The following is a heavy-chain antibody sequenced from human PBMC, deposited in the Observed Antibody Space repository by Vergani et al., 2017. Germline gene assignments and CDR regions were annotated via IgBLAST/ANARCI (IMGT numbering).Heavy chain of an antibody. CDR3: VKDIAASGNYWYFDL. D-gene: IGHD6-13*01. V-gene: IGHV3-7*03. CDR2: IKEDESEK. CDR1: GSTFSYFW. J-gene: IGHJ2*01. Sequence: EVQLVESGGGLVQPGGSLRLSCAASGSTFSYFWMSWVRQAPGKGLEWVANIKEDESEKYYVDSVKGRFTISRDNANNLVYLQMNSLRAEDTALYYCVKDIAASGNYWYFDLWGRGTLVTVSS.